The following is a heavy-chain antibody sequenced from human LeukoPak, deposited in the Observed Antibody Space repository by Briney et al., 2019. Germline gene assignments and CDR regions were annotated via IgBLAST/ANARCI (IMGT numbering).Heavy chain of an antibody. J-gene: IGHJ5*02. Sequence: DPSETLSLTCAVYGGSFSGYYWSWVRQPPGKGLEWIGEINHSGSTNYNPSLKSRVTISVDTSKNQFSLKLSSVTAADTAVYYCARGRGYGYGYSNNWFDPWGQGTLVTVSS. D-gene: IGHD5-18*01. CDR1: GGSFSGYY. CDR3: ARGRGYGYGYSNNWFDP. CDR2: INHSGST. V-gene: IGHV4-34*01.